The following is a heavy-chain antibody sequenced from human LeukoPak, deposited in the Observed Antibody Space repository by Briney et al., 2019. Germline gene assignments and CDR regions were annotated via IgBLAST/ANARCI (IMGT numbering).Heavy chain of an antibody. CDR3: ARDTYYDFWSGYYLRTENWFDP. Sequence: GASVKVSCKASGYTFTSYGISWVRQAPGQGLEWMGWISAYNGNTNYAQKLQGRVTMTTDTSTSTAYMELRSLRSDDTAVYYCARDTYYDFWSGYYLRTENWFDPWGQGTLVTVSS. CDR1: GYTFTSYG. D-gene: IGHD3-3*01. V-gene: IGHV1-18*01. J-gene: IGHJ5*02. CDR2: ISAYNGNT.